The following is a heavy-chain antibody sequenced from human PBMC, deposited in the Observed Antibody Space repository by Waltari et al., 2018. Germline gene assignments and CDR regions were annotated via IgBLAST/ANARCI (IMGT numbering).Heavy chain of an antibody. CDR2: IYYTGST. J-gene: IGHJ5*02. CDR1: GGSISGFY. Sequence: HVQLQESGPSLLKPSETLSLSCTVPGGSISGFYWSWVRQPPGKGLDWIGHIYYTGSTNFNPSLKSRVTMSVDTSKNQFSLKLSSVTAADTAFYYCARGGGGDWEWFDPWGQGTLVTVSS. CDR3: ARGGGGDWEWFDP. D-gene: IGHD2-21*02. V-gene: IGHV4-59*01.